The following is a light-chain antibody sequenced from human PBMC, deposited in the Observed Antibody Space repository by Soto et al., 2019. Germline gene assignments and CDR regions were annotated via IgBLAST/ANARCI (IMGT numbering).Light chain of an antibody. CDR2: LDSDGSH. Sequence: QPVLTQSPSASASLGPSVKLTCTLSSGHSSYAIAWHQQQPEKGPRYLMKLDSDGSHTKGDAIPDRFSGSSSGAERYLTISSLQSEDEADYYGQTWGTGIHVVFGGGTKLTVL. CDR1: SGHSSYA. CDR3: QTWGTGIHVV. V-gene: IGLV4-69*01. J-gene: IGLJ2*01.